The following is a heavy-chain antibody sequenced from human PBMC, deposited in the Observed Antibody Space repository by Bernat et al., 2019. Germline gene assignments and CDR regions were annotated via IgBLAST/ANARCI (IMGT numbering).Heavy chain of an antibody. D-gene: IGHD4-17*01. J-gene: IGHJ6*03. CDR1: GFTFSSYA. V-gene: IGHV3-30*01. CDR2: ISYDGSNK. CDR3: ARDFRDTVTTSWSYYYYYMDV. Sequence: QVQLVESGGGVVQPGRSLRLSCAASGFTFSSYAMHWVRQAPGKGLEWVAVISYDGSNKYYADSVKGRFTISRDNSKNTLYLQMNSLRAEDTAVYYCARDFRDTVTTSWSYYYYYMDVWGKGTTVTVSS.